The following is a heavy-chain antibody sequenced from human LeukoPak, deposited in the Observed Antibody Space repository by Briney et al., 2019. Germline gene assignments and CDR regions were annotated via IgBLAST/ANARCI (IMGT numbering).Heavy chain of an antibody. J-gene: IGHJ4*02. Sequence: PSETLSLTCTVSGGSISSSTYYRSWIRQPPGKGLEWIGSINYNGNTFYKPSLQSRVTISLDTSKNHFSLKLISVTAADTAVYYCAREVASSPNDWGQGTLVTVSS. CDR3: AREVASSPND. CDR1: GGSISSSTYY. V-gene: IGHV4-39*07. CDR2: INYNGNT. D-gene: IGHD6-6*01.